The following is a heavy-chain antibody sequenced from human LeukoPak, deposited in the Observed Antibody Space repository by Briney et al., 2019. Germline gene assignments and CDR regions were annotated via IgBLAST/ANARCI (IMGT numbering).Heavy chain of an antibody. D-gene: IGHD3-9*01. V-gene: IGHV3-23*01. CDR2: ISGSGGST. CDR1: GFTFSSYA. J-gene: IGHJ4*02. CDR3: AKDGRGYDILTGQPS. Sequence: PGGSLRLSCAASGFTFSSYAMSWVRQAPGKGLEWVSAISGSGGSTYYADSVKGRFTISRDNSKNTLYLQMNSLRAEDTAVYYCAKDGRGYDILTGQPSWGQGTLVTVSS.